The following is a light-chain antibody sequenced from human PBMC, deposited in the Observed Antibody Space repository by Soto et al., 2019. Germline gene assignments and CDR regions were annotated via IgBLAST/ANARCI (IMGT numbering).Light chain of an antibody. CDR1: TSNIGSNN. CDR3: QSYDSGLSAWV. J-gene: IGLJ3*02. V-gene: IGLV1-40*01. CDR2: GNN. Sequence: QSVLTQPPSASGTPGQRVTISCSGSTSNIGSNNVNWYQQLPATAPKLLIYGNNNRPSGVPDRFSGSTSGTSASLAITGLQAEDEADYFCQSYDSGLSAWVFGGGTKVTVL.